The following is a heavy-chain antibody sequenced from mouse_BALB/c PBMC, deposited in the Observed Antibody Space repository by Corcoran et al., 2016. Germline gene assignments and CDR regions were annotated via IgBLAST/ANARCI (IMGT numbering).Heavy chain of an antibody. Sequence: EVQLQQSGAELVKPGASVKLSCTASGFNIKDTYMHWVKQRPEQGLEWIGRIDPANGNTKYDPKFQGKATITADTSSNTAYLQLSSLTSEDTAVYYCVRDALLRGAMDYWGQGTSVTVSS. CDR3: VRDALLRGAMDY. D-gene: IGHD1-1*01. V-gene: IGHV14-3*02. CDR2: IDPANGNT. J-gene: IGHJ4*01. CDR1: GFNIKDTY.